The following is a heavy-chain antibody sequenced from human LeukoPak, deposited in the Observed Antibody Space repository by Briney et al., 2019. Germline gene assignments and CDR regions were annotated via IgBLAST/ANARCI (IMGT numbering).Heavy chain of an antibody. V-gene: IGHV3-7*01. Sequence: GGSLRLSCAASGFTFSSYWMSWVRQAPGKGLEWVANIKQDGSEKYYVDSVKGRFTISRDNAKNSLYLQMNSLRAGDTAVYYCARDPYCSSTSCYTTRWYWGQGTLVTVSS. J-gene: IGHJ4*02. D-gene: IGHD2-2*02. CDR3: ARDPYCSSTSCYTTRWY. CDR1: GFTFSSYW. CDR2: IKQDGSEK.